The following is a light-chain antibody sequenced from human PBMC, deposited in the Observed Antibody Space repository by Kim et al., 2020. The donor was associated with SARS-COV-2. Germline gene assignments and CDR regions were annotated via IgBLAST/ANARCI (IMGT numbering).Light chain of an antibody. Sequence: FAPGGTGTPSGRARPSVRRSFFAVSQPNPGQAPTLLIYCTFPRASGVPHRFRGSGSGTDFTLPLRSLEPEDFAVYYCQHYGISMYTFGQGTKLEL. J-gene: IGKJ2*01. CDR1: PSVRRSF. CDR2: CTF. CDR3: QHYGISMYT. V-gene: IGKV3-20*01.